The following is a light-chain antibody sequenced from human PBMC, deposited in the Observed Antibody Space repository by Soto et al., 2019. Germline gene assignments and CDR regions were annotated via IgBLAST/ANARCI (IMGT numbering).Light chain of an antibody. Sequence: QSALTQHASVSGSPGQSITISCTGTSSDVGSHNLVSWYQQHPGQAPKLMIYEVSKRPFGVSARFSASRSGNTASLTISGLQAEDEADYYCCSYGGSRAVFGGGTQLTVL. J-gene: IGLJ7*01. CDR3: CSYGGSRAV. CDR1: SSDVGSHNL. CDR2: EVS. V-gene: IGLV2-23*02.